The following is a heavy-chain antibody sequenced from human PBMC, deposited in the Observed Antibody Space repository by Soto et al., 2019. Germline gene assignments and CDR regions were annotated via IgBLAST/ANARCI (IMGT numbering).Heavy chain of an antibody. Sequence: QVQLVESGGGVVQPGRSLRLSCAASGFTFSSYGMHWVRQAPGKGLEWVAVIWYDGSNKYYADSVKGRFTISRDNSKNTLYLQMNSLRAEDTAVYYCARAGTAEPDVESDYWGQGTLVTVSS. CDR3: ARAGTAEPDVESDY. CDR2: IWYDGSNK. D-gene: IGHD6-13*01. J-gene: IGHJ4*02. V-gene: IGHV3-33*01. CDR1: GFTFSSYG.